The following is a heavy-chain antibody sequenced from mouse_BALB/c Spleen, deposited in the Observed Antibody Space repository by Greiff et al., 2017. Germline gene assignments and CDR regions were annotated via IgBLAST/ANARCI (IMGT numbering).Heavy chain of an antibody. CDR3: ARGGSRATISGFAY. CDR1: GYTFTSYW. J-gene: IGHJ3*01. V-gene: IGHV1S81*02. Sequence: VQLQQPGAELVKPGASVKLSCKASGYTFTSYWMHWVKQRPGQGLEWIGEINPSNGRTNYNEKFKSKATLTVDKSSSTAYMQLSSLTSEDSAVYYCARGGSRATISGFAYWGQGTLVTVSA. CDR2: INPSNGRT. D-gene: IGHD3-1*01.